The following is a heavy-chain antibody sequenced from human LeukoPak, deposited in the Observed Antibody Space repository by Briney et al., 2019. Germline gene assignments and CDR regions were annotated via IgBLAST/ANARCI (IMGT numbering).Heavy chain of an antibody. V-gene: IGHV7-4-1*02. CDR2: INTNTGSP. CDR3: ARDAASYGYGY. D-gene: IGHD5-18*01. CDR1: GYTFSTYP. Sequence: ASVKVSCKASGYTFSTYPMNWVRQAPGQGLEWMGWINTNTGSPTYAQGLTGRFVFSLDTSVSTAYLQISSLKAEDTAVYYCARDAASYGYGYWGQGTLVTVSS. J-gene: IGHJ4*02.